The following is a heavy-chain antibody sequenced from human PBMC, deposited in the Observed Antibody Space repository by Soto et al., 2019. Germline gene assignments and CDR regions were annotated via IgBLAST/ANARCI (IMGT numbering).Heavy chain of an antibody. Sequence: GGSLRLSCAASGFTFSSYGMHWVRQAPGKGLEWVAVIWYDGSNKYYADSVKGRFTISRDNSKNTLYLQMNSLRAEDTAVYYCARESEGNIAAAGYFDYWGQGTLVTVSS. J-gene: IGHJ4*02. CDR3: ARESEGNIAAAGYFDY. CDR1: GFTFSSYG. D-gene: IGHD6-13*01. V-gene: IGHV3-33*01. CDR2: IWYDGSNK.